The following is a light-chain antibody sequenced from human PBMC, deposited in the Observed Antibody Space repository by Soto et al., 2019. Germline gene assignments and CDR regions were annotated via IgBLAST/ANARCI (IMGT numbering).Light chain of an antibody. CDR3: QQYNTWTWT. V-gene: IGKV3-15*01. Sequence: EIVMTQSPATLSMSPGERATLSCRASQSVGTNVAWFQQKPGQPPRLLMYGASTWASGIPVRFSGSGSGTDFTLTINSLQSEDFAIYYCQQYNTWTWTFGQGTKVDI. CDR1: QSVGTN. CDR2: GAS. J-gene: IGKJ1*01.